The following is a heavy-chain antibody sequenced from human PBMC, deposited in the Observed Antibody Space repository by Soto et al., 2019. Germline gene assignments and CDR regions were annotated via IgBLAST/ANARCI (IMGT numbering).Heavy chain of an antibody. V-gene: IGHV1-3*01. CDR3: FVIRGWWAFHY. J-gene: IGHJ4*02. Sequence: QVLLVQSGAAVKKPGASVQISCKASGYTFTTYDMHWVRQAPGQGLEWMGSINANNGNPKYSQRFHGRATFTRDTSATTGYMDLSSLISEDTAVDYCFVIRGWWAFHYWGQGTLVTVSS. D-gene: IGHD2-8*02. CDR2: INANNGNP. CDR1: GYTFTTYD.